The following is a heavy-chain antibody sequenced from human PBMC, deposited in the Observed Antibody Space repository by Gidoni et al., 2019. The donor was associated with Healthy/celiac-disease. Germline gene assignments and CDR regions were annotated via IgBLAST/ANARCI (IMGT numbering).Heavy chain of an antibody. D-gene: IGHD6-13*01. CDR1: GFTFSRYS. CDR3: ARDSQGGAAAGLGPVDY. V-gene: IGHV3-21*01. J-gene: IGHJ4*02. Sequence: EVQLVESGGGLVKPGGSLRLSCAASGFTFSRYSMNWVRQAPGKGLEWVSSISSSSSYIYYADSVKGRFTISRDNAKNSLYLQMNSLRAEDTAVYYCARDSQGGAAAGLGPVDYWGQGTLVTVSS. CDR2: ISSSSSYI.